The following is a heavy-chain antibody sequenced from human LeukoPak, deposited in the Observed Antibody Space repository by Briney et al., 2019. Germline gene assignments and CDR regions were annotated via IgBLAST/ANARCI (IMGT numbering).Heavy chain of an antibody. D-gene: IGHD2/OR15-2a*01. J-gene: IGHJ4*02. CDR1: GYSFTSYA. V-gene: IGHV1-2*06. Sequence: ASVEVSYKASGYSFTSYAFSWVRQAPGQGLEWMGRIYPSSGGTNYAQKFQGRITLTTDTSINTAYMELSRLRFDDTAVYYCARDLPFEDWGQGTLVTVSS. CDR2: IYPSSGGT. CDR3: ARDLPFED.